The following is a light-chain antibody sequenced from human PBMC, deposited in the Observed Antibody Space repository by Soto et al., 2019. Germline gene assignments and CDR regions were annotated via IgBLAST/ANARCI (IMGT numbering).Light chain of an antibody. CDR2: GAS. J-gene: IGKJ2*01. V-gene: IGKV3-20*01. CDR3: HHYGSSPPYT. CDR1: LSVSSSY. Sequence: EIVLTQSPSTLSLSPGERATLSCRASLSVSSSYLAWYQQKPGQDPRLRMSGASSRATGIPDRFSGSGFGTDFTLTISRREPEDFAVYYCHHYGSSPPYTFGQGTKLEIK.